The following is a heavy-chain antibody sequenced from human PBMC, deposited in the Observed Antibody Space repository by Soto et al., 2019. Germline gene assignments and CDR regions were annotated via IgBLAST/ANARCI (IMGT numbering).Heavy chain of an antibody. Sequence: PSETLSLTCTVSGGSISTYYWSRIRQPQGKGLEWIGYIYYRGNTNYNPSFTSRVTISLDTSKNQFSLRLSSVTAADTAIYYCARHPGYYDVLTGYSTYYFDYWGQGALVTVSS. V-gene: IGHV4-59*08. D-gene: IGHD3-9*01. CDR1: GGSISTYY. CDR2: IYYRGNT. J-gene: IGHJ4*02. CDR3: ARHPGYYDVLTGYSTYYFDY.